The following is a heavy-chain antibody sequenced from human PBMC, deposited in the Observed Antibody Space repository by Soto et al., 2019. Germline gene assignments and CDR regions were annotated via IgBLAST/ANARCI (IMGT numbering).Heavy chain of an antibody. CDR3: ARDLGMITFEGVIDSAFDY. J-gene: IGHJ4*02. Sequence: ASGKVSCKASGYTFTGYYMHWVRQAPGQGLEWMGWINPNSGGTNYAQKFQGWVTMTRDTSISTAYMELSRLRSDDTAVYYCARDLGMITFEGVIDSAFDYWGQGTLVTV. D-gene: IGHD3-16*02. V-gene: IGHV1-2*04. CDR1: GYTFTGYY. CDR2: INPNSGGT.